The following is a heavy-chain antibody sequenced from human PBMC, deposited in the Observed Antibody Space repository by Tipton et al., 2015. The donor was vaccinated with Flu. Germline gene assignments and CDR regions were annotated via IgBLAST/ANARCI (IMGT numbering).Heavy chain of an antibody. CDR3: ARDRPDYHPSGNPDV. CDR2: IFYSGST. CDR1: GGSITSYY. Sequence: TLSLTCTVSGGSITSYYWSWIRQPPGKGLEWIGYIFYSGSTNYNPSLKSRVTMSVDTSKNQFSLKLSSVTAADTAVYYCARDRPDYHPSGNPDVWGQGTTVTVSS. D-gene: IGHD3-10*01. J-gene: IGHJ6*02. V-gene: IGHV4-59*01.